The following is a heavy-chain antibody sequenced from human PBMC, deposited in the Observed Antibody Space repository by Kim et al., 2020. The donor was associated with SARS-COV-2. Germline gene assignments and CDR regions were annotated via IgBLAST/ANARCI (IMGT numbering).Heavy chain of an antibody. Sequence: SETLSLTCTVSGGSISSYYWSWIRQPAWKGLEWIGRIYTSGSTNYNPSLKSRVTMSVDTSKNQFSLKLSSVTAADTAVYYCARDLIVVVPAAIFYMDVWGKGTTVTVSS. V-gene: IGHV4-4*07. CDR3: ARDLIVVVPAAIFYMDV. D-gene: IGHD2-2*01. CDR1: GGSISSYY. J-gene: IGHJ6*03. CDR2: IYTSGST.